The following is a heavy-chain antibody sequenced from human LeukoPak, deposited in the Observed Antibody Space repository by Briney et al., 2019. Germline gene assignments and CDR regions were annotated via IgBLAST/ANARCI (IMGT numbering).Heavy chain of an antibody. Sequence: GASVKVSCKASGYTFTGYYMHWVRQAPGQGLEWMGWINPNSGGTNYAQKFQGRVTMTRDTSISTAYMELSRLRSDDTAVYYCATGIAVAGGRWFDPWGQGTLVTVSS. CDR3: ATGIAVAGGRWFDP. J-gene: IGHJ5*02. CDR1: GYTFTGYY. CDR2: INPNSGGT. V-gene: IGHV1-2*02. D-gene: IGHD6-19*01.